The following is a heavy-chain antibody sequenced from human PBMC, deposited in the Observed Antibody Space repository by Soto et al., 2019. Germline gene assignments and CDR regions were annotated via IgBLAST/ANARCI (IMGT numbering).Heavy chain of an antibody. V-gene: IGHV4-39*01. Sequence: SETLSLTCTVSGGSITSSGSSFSCLRQTPGKGLEGIGSIFYTGNTYYNPSLWSRVTISADTSKNQFSLKMTSVTAADTAVYYCARHGMGAAGWFDPWGQGTLVTVSS. CDR2: IFYTGNT. CDR1: GGSITSSGSS. D-gene: IGHD1-26*01. CDR3: ARHGMGAAGWFDP. J-gene: IGHJ5*02.